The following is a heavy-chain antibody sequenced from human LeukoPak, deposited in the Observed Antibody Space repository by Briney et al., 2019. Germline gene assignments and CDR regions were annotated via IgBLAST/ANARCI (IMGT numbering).Heavy chain of an antibody. D-gene: IGHD1-7*01. Sequence: GGSLRLSCAASGFTFSSYAMHWVRQAPGKGLEWVAVISYDGSNKYYADSVKGRFTISRDNSKNTLYLQMNSLRAEDTAVYYCARNSPFDYWGQGTLVTVSS. J-gene: IGHJ4*02. CDR1: GFTFSSYA. CDR2: ISYDGSNK. V-gene: IGHV3-30*04. CDR3: ARNSPFDY.